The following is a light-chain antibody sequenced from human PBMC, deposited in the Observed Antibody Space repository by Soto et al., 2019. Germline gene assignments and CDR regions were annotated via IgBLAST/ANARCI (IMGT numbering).Light chain of an antibody. CDR2: EGN. V-gene: IGLV2-23*01. J-gene: IGLJ2*01. Sequence: QSALTQPASVSGSPGQSITISCTGTSGDIGTYNLVSWYQQHPGRAPKLIILEGNKRPSGVSNRFSASKSGNTASLAVSGLQAEDEADYHCCSYAGRSTVICGGGTKLTVL. CDR1: SGDIGTYNL. CDR3: CSYAGRSTVI.